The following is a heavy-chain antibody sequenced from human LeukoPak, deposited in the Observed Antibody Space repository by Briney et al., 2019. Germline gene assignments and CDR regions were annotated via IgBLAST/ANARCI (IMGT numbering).Heavy chain of an antibody. V-gene: IGHV1-18*01. CDR2: ISAYNGNT. Sequence: ASVKVSCKASGYTFTSYGISWVRQAPGQGLEWMGWISAYNGNTNYAQKLQGRVTMTTDTSTSTAYMELRSLRSDDTDVYYCARVVRELHLLDYWGQGTLVTVSS. CDR3: ARVVRELHLLDY. D-gene: IGHD3-10*01. J-gene: IGHJ4*02. CDR1: GYTFTSYG.